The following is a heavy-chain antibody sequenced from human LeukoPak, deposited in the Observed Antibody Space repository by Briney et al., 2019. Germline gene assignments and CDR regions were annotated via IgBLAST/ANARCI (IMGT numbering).Heavy chain of an antibody. CDR2: FGISGTI. Sequence: GGSLRLSCAASGFTVSTYDMHWVRPAPGEGPQWIAYFGISGTIYYADSVRGRFTISRDSAKNSLHLEMNSLRVDDTAIYYCAAYGFYPYWGQGTPVTVSS. V-gene: IGHV3-48*01. D-gene: IGHD3-3*01. CDR3: AAYGFYPY. CDR1: GFTVSTYD. J-gene: IGHJ4*02.